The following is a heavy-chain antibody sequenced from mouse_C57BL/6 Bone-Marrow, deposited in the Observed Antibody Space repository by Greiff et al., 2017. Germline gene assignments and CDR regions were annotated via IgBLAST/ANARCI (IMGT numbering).Heavy chain of an antibody. CDR1: GFTFSSYG. Sequence: EVQLQESGGDLVKPGGSLKLSCAASGFTFSSYGMSWVRQTPDKRLEWVATISSGGSYTYYPDSVKGRFTISRDNAKNTLYLQMSSLKSEDTAMYYSARPIITTVVAFDYWGQGTTLTVSS. J-gene: IGHJ2*01. CDR2: ISSGGSYT. V-gene: IGHV5-6*01. CDR3: ARPIITTVVAFDY. D-gene: IGHD1-1*01.